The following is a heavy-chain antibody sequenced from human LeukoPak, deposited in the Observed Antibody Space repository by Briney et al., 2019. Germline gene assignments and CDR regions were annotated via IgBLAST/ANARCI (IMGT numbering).Heavy chain of an antibody. Sequence: SETLSLTCTVSGGSISSYYWSWIRQPPGKGLEWIGYIYYSGSTNYNPSLKSRVTISVDTSKNQFSLKLSSVTAAGTAVYYCARLRWVAFDIWGQGTMVTVSS. CDR2: IYYSGST. V-gene: IGHV4-59*08. D-gene: IGHD3-16*01. J-gene: IGHJ3*02. CDR3: ARLRWVAFDI. CDR1: GGSISSYY.